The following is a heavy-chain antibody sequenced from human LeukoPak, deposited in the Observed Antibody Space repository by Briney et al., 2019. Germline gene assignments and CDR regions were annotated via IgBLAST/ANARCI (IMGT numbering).Heavy chain of an antibody. Sequence: GRSLRLSCAASGFTFSSYAMTWVRQAPGKGLEWVSTIRATAGTTYYEDSVKGRFTISRDNSKNTQWLQMNSLRVEDTAVYYCTKGGYTTYFDYWGQGTLVIVSS. CDR3: TKGGYTTYFDY. CDR2: IRATAGTT. CDR1: GFTFSSYA. D-gene: IGHD6-13*01. V-gene: IGHV3-23*01. J-gene: IGHJ4*02.